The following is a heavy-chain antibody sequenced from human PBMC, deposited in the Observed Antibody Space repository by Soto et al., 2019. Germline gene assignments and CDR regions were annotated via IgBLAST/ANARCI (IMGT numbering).Heavy chain of an antibody. J-gene: IGHJ4*02. CDR3: AKGKSRWYFDY. CDR2: IYHSGST. D-gene: IGHD2-15*01. V-gene: IGHV4-4*02. CDR1: GGSISSSNW. Sequence: QVQLQESGPGLVKPSGTLSLTCAVSGGSISSSNWWSWVRQPPGKGLEWIGEIYHSGSTNYNPSRKRRVTISVDKSKNPFSLKLSSMPAAEPAVYYSAKGKSRWYFDYWGQGTLVTVSS.